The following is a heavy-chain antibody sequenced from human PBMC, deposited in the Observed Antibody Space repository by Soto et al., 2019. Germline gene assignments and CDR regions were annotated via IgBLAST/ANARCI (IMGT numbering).Heavy chain of an antibody. V-gene: IGHV3-30*03. CDR1: GLTFSIYG. D-gene: IGHD6-13*01. CDR3: AREIAAFGDPVYYFGLDV. CDR2: ISYEGSSK. Sequence: QVQLVESGGGVVQPGRSLRLSCAVSGLTFSIYGMHWVCQAPGKGLEWVAFISYEGSSKYYADSVKGRFTIFRDNSRNTLYLQMNGLRPEDTAVYYCAREIAAFGDPVYYFGLDVWGQGTAVTVTS. J-gene: IGHJ6*02.